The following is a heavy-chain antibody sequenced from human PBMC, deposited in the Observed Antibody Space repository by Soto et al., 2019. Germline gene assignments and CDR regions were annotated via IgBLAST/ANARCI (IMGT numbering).Heavy chain of an antibody. CDR2: IIPILGTG. V-gene: IGHV1-69*11. CDR3: ASDGDERGYFDN. Sequence: QVQLVQSGAEVTKPGSSVKVSCQASGGSFRTSSINWLRHAPGQGLEWMGGIIPILGTGNYAQKFEDRVTTTADESTSTAYMELSSLRSEDTAIYFCASDGDERGYFDNWGQGTLVTVSS. J-gene: IGHJ4*02. D-gene: IGHD2-21*01. CDR1: GGSFRTSS.